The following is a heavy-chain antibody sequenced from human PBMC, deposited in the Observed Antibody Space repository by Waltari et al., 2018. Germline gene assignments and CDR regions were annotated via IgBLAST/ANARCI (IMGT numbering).Heavy chain of an antibody. V-gene: IGHV4-59*12. CDR1: GGSFSSYW. CDR2: INGNSGST. J-gene: IGHJ4*02. Sequence: QVQLQESGPGLVKPSESLSLTCAVSGGSFSSYWWSWIRQPPGKGLEWIGEINGNSGSTNYNPSLKSRVSISKDASKNQFSLKLSSVTAADTAVYYCARGEAAAGPDYWGQGVLVTVSS. CDR3: ARGEAAAGPDY. D-gene: IGHD6-25*01.